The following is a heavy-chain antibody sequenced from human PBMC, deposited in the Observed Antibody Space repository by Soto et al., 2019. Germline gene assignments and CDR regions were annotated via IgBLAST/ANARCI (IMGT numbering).Heavy chain of an antibody. CDR2: ISSRSDI. CDR3: AREYTAWPLAYGLDV. J-gene: IGHJ6*02. D-gene: IGHD2-2*02. CDR1: GFTFSTYS. V-gene: IGHV3-21*01. Sequence: GGSLRLSCVGSGFTFSTYSINWVRQAPGKGLEWVSSISSRSDIYYADSVKGRFTISRDNAKNSVSLQMNSLRAEDTAVYYCAREYTAWPLAYGLDVWGQGTTVTV.